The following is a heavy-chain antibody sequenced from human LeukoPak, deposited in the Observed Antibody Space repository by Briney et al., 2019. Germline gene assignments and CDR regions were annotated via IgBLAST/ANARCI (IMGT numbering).Heavy chain of an antibody. CDR2: FNPSGGGT. CDR3: AKDAVAGTHYFDY. J-gene: IGHJ4*02. V-gene: IGHV1-46*01. CDR1: GYXFTTYY. D-gene: IGHD6-19*01. Sequence: ASVKVSCKTSGYXFTTYYVHWVRQAPGQGREWLGLFNPSGGGTSYAQKFQGRVTMTRDTSTSTVYMELSSLRSEDTAVYYCAKDAVAGTHYFDYWGQGTLVTVSP.